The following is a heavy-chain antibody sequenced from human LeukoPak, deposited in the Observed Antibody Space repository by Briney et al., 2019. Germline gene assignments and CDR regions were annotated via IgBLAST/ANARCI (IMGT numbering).Heavy chain of an antibody. CDR3: ASGEGSGSDY. CDR2: ISNRGSDT. V-gene: IGHV3-11*04. CDR1: GFPFSDYH. Sequence: GGSLRLSCAASGFPFSDYHMPWIRQAPGKGLEWIAYISNRGSDTYYADSVKGRFTISRDNAKNSVYLQINSLRAEDKAVYYCASGEGSGSDYWGQGTLVTVSS. J-gene: IGHJ4*02. D-gene: IGHD3-10*01.